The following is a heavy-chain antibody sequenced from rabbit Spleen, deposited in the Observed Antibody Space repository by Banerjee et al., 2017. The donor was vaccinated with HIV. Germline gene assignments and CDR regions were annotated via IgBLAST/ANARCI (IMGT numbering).Heavy chain of an antibody. CDR1: GFSFSYNDY. Sequence: QSLEESGGDLVKPGAALTLTCTASGFSFSYNDYMCWVRQPPGKGPEWIACIGVAITYTTYYATWAKGRFTISKTSSTTVTLQMTSLTAADTATYFCASAYSDIYFNFWGPGTLVTVS. CDR3: ASAYSDIYFNF. CDR2: IGVAITYTT. D-gene: IGHD6-1*01. J-gene: IGHJ4*01. V-gene: IGHV1S40*01.